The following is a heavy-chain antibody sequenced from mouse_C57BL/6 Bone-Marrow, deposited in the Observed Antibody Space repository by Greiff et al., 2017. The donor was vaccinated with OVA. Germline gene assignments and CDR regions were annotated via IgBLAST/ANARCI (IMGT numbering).Heavy chain of an antibody. CDR2: INPNNGGT. V-gene: IGHV1-26*01. J-gene: IGHJ2*01. D-gene: IGHD1-1*01. CDR1: GYTFTDYY. CDR3: AIITTVVQYYFDY. Sequence: EVQLQQSGPELVKPGASVKISCKASGYTFTDYYMNWVKQSHGKSLEWIGDINPNNGGTSYNQKFKGKATLTVDKSSSTAYMELRSLTSEDSAVYYCAIITTVVQYYFDYWGQGTTLTVSS.